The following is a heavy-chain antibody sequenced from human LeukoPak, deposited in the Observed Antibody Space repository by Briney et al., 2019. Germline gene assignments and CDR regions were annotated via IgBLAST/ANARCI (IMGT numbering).Heavy chain of an antibody. J-gene: IGHJ5*02. CDR3: AKCGDFIAASYNWFDP. D-gene: IGHD6-13*01. Sequence: ASVKVSCKASGYTFTSYGISWVRQAPGQGLEWMGWISAYNGNTNYAQKLQGRVTMTTDTSTSTAYMELNRLTSDDTAVYYCAKCGDFIAASYNWFDPWGPGTLVTVSS. V-gene: IGHV1-18*01. CDR2: ISAYNGNT. CDR1: GYTFTSYG.